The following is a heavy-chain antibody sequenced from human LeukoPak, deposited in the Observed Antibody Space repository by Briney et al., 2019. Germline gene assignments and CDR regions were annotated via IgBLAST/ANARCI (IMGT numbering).Heavy chain of an antibody. CDR2: ISSSSSYI. J-gene: IGHJ4*02. Sequence: GGSLRLACAASGFTFSSYSMNWVRQAPGKGLEWVSSISSSSSYIYYADSVKGRFTISRDSAKNSLYLQMNSLRAEDTAVYYCARGVFGLVNTFDYWGQGTLVTVSS. D-gene: IGHD3/OR15-3a*01. V-gene: IGHV3-21*01. CDR3: ARGVFGLVNTFDY. CDR1: GFTFSSYS.